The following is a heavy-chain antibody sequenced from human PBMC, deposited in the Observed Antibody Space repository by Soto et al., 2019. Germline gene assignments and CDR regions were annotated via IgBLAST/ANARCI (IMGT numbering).Heavy chain of an antibody. CDR3: ARGPNVITMVRGVTDY. Sequence: QVQLVESGGGVVQPGRSLRLSCAASGFTFSSYAMHWVRQAPGKGLEWVAVISYDGSNKYYADSVKGRFTISRDNSKNTLSLQMNSLRAEDTAVYYCARGPNVITMVRGVTDYWCQGTLLTVSS. V-gene: IGHV3-30-3*01. CDR2: ISYDGSNK. D-gene: IGHD3-10*01. CDR1: GFTFSSYA. J-gene: IGHJ4*02.